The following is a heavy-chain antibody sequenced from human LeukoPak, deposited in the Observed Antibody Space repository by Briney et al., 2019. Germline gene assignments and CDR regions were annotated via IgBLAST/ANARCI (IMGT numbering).Heavy chain of an antibody. CDR2: IIPIFGTT. Sequence: ASVKVSCKASGGTFSSYAISWVRQAPGQGLEWMGGIIPIFGTTNYAQKFQGRVTITADESTSTAYMELSSLTSEDTAVYYCTRGRWSATTASYYLDFWGQGTLVTVSS. CDR3: TRGRWSATTASYYLDF. J-gene: IGHJ4*02. V-gene: IGHV1-69*01. D-gene: IGHD5-24*01. CDR1: GGTFSSYA.